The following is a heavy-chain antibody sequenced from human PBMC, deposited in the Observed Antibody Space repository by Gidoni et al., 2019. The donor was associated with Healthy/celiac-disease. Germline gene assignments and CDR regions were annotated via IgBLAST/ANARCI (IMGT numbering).Heavy chain of an antibody. V-gene: IGHV4-61*02. CDR1: GGSISSGSYY. CDR3: ARDRTDSGYDPYYYYYYMDV. D-gene: IGHD5-12*01. J-gene: IGHJ6*03. CDR2: IYTSGST. Sequence: QVQLQESGPGLVKPSQTLYLTCTVSGGSISSGSYYLSWIRQPAGKGLEWIGRIYTSGSTNYNPSLKSRVTISVDTSKNQFSLKLSSVTAADTAVYYCARDRTDSGYDPYYYYYYMDVWGKGTTVTVSS.